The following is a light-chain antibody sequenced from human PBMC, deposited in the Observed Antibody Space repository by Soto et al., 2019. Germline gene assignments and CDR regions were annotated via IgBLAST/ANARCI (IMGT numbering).Light chain of an antibody. J-gene: IGKJ2*01. CDR1: RSVSSSY. CDR2: GAS. V-gene: IGKV3-20*01. Sequence: IVLTQSPDTLSLSPGERATLYCRASRSVSSSYLAWYQHKAGQATRRLISGASNRATDIPDRFSGSESGTDFTLTISRLEPEDFAVYYCQHYGSSPPYTFGQGTKLEIK. CDR3: QHYGSSPPYT.